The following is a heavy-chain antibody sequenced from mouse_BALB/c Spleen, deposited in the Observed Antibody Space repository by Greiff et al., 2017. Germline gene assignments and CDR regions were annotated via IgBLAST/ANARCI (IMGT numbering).Heavy chain of an antibody. J-gene: IGHJ3*01. CDR2: ISDGGSYT. V-gene: IGHV5-4*02. CDR3: ARDPWFAY. CDR1: GFTFSDYY. Sequence: VESGGGLVKPGGSLKLSCAASGFTFSDYYMYWVRQTPEKRLEWVATISDGGSYTYYPDSVKGRFTISRDNAKNNLYLQMSSLKSEDTAMYYCARDPWFAYWGQGTLVTVSA.